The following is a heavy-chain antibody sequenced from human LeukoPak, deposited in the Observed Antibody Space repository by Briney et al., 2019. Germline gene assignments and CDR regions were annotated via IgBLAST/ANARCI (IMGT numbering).Heavy chain of an antibody. Sequence: ETSETLSLTCTVSGGSISSYYWSWIRQPPGKGLEWIGYIYYSGSTNYNPSLKSRVTISVDTSKNQFSLKLSSVTAADTAVYYCARGRRQLVRAVGYWGQGTLVTVSS. CDR3: ARGRRQLVRAVGY. J-gene: IGHJ4*02. CDR2: IYYSGST. D-gene: IGHD6-6*01. CDR1: GGSISSYY. V-gene: IGHV4-59*12.